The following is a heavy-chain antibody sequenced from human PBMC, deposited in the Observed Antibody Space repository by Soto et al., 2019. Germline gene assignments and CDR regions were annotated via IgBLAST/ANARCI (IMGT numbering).Heavy chain of an antibody. CDR3: ENFYDILTGYYPGGY. V-gene: IGHV3-23*01. D-gene: IGHD3-9*01. CDR1: GFTFSSYA. Sequence: EVQLLESGGGLVQPGGSLRLSCAASGFTFSSYAMSWVRQAPGKGLEWVSAISGSGGSTYYADSVKGRFTISRDNSKNTLCLQMNSLRAEDTAVSYCENFYDILTGYYPGGYWGQGTLVTVSS. J-gene: IGHJ4*02. CDR2: ISGSGGST.